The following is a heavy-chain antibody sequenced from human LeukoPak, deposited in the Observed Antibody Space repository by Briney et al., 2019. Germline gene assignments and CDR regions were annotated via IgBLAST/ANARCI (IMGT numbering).Heavy chain of an antibody. CDR1: GGSFSGYY. D-gene: IGHD3-10*01. CDR3: ARRSGAQVGPPGDYYFYYMDV. V-gene: IGHV4-34*01. J-gene: IGHJ6*03. Sequence: SETLSLTCSVYGGSFSGYYWRWIRQPPGKGLEWIGEINHSGSTNYNPSLKSRVTISVDTSKNQFSLKLSSVTAADTAVYYCARRSGAQVGPPGDYYFYYMDVWGKGTTVTVSS. CDR2: INHSGST.